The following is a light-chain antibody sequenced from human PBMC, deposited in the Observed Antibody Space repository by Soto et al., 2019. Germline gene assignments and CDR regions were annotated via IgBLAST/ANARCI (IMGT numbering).Light chain of an antibody. CDR2: NAS. V-gene: IGKV1-27*01. CDR1: QGISSY. Sequence: IQMTQSPSSLSSSVTDRVTITCRASQGISSYLAWYQQKSGKVPNLLIYNASTLQSGVPSRFSGSGSGTDFTLTISSLQPEDVATYYCQKYNNAPFTFGPGTKVDIK. J-gene: IGKJ3*01. CDR3: QKYNNAPFT.